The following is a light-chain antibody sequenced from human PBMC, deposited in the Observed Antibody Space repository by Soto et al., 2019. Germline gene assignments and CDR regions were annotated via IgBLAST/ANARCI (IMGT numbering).Light chain of an antibody. V-gene: IGKV1-39*01. J-gene: IGKJ4*01. Sequence: DIQMTQSPSSLSASVGDRVTITCRASQSISSYLNWYQQKPWKAPKLLIYAASSLQSGVPSRFSGSGSGTDFPLTISSLQPEDFATYYCQQSYSTLLTFGGGTKVEIK. CDR2: AAS. CDR1: QSISSY. CDR3: QQSYSTLLT.